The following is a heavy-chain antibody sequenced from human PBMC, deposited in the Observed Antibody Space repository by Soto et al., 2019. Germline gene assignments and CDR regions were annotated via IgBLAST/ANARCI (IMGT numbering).Heavy chain of an antibody. CDR3: ARYCSPTSCTIRYGMDV. CDR2: TNGGASTT. D-gene: IGHD2-15*01. J-gene: IGHJ6*02. CDR1: GFTFSSSW. V-gene: IGHV3-74*01. Sequence: GGSLRLSCAASGFTFSSSWMHWVRQAPGKGLVWVSSTNGGASTTYYADSVKGRFTISRDNSKNTLYLQVNSLRAEDSAKYYCARYCSPTSCTIRYGMDVWGQGTTVTVSS.